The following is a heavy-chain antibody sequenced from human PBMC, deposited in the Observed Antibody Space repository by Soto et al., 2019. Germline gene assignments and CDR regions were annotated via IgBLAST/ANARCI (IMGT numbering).Heavy chain of an antibody. CDR1: GGTFSSYT. CDR3: ATVPWGDYYYYYGMDV. D-gene: IGHD3-16*01. J-gene: IGHJ6*02. V-gene: IGHV1-69*02. Sequence: QVQLVQSGAEVKKPGSSVKVSCKASGGTFSSYTISWVRQAPGQGLEWMGRIIPILGIANYEQKFQGRVTITADKSTSTADMELSSLRSENKAVYYCATVPWGDYYYYYGMDVWGQGTTVTVSS. CDR2: IIPILGIA.